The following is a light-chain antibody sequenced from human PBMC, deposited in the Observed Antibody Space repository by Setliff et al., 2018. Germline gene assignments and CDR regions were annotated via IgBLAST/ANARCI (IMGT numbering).Light chain of an antibody. Sequence: ALAQPAAVSGSPGQSITISCTGTSSDVGGYNYVSWYQQHPDKAPKLMIYEVSKRHSGVSDRFSGSKSGNTASLTISGLQAEDEADYYCLSYTSQTTHALFGGGTKVTVL. J-gene: IGLJ2*01. V-gene: IGLV2-14*03. CDR1: SSDVGGYNY. CDR2: EVS. CDR3: LSYTSQTTHAL.